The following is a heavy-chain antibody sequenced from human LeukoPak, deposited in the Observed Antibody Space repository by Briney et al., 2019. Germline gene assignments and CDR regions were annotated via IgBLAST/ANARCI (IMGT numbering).Heavy chain of an antibody. J-gene: IGHJ4*02. Sequence: SETLSLTCTVSGDSFNTFYWSWIRQPPGKGLEWIGYIYYSGTTNYNPSLKSRVTISVDTSNNQCSLKLRSVTAADTAVYYCAREGSCSGGSCATDYWGQGTLVTVSS. V-gene: IGHV4-59*01. CDR1: GDSFNTFY. CDR3: AREGSCSGGSCATDY. D-gene: IGHD2-15*01. CDR2: IYYSGTT.